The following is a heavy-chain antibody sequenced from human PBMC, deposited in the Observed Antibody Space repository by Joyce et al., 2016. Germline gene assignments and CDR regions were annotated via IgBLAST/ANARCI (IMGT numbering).Heavy chain of an antibody. D-gene: IGHD1-1*01. V-gene: IGHV4-30-4*01. J-gene: IGHJ4*02. Sequence: QVQLQESGPGLVKPSQTLSLTCIVSGGSVNSGDYYWTWIRQSPGKGLEWIGYMFYTGSAYYNLSLKSRANISIDRSKNQFSLRLTSVTAADTAIYYCARGNALGIWVRDFDSWGQGILVTVSP. CDR3: ARGNALGIWVRDFDS. CDR1: GGSVNSGDYY. CDR2: MFYTGSA.